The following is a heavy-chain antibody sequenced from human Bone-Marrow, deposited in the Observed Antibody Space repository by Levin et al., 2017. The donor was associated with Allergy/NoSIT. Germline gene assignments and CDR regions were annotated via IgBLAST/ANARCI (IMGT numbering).Heavy chain of an antibody. Sequence: GGSLRLSCTASGFTFSNYVMSWVRQTPGKGLEWISAVSGRGDATYYADSVKGRFTVSRDNSKNTQYLLMNSLRVDDTAVYYCAKPDRPSVSTAFDVWGQGTMVTVSS. CDR1: GFTFSNYV. CDR3: AKPDRPSVSTAFDV. CDR2: VSGRGDAT. D-gene: IGHD5/OR15-5a*01. J-gene: IGHJ3*01. V-gene: IGHV3-23*01.